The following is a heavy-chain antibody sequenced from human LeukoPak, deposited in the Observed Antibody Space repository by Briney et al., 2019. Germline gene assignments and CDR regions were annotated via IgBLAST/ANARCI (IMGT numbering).Heavy chain of an antibody. V-gene: IGHV1-8*01. CDR1: GYTFTRYD. CDR2: MKPNSGNT. Sequence: ASLKVSCKAPGYTFTRYDINTVRQTTRHGREWMGWMKPNSGNTGYAQKFQGRVTMTRNTSISTAYMELSSLRSEDTAVYYCSRGLVWYSSCCRADYWGQGTLVTVSA. J-gene: IGHJ4*02. D-gene: IGHD6-19*01. CDR3: SRGLVWYSSCCRADY.